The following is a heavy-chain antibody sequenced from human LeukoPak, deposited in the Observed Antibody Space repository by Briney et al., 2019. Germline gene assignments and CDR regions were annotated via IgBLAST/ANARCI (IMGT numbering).Heavy chain of an antibody. Sequence: PSETLSLTCTVSGGSISSYYWSWIRQPAGKGLEWIGRIYTSGSTNYNPSLKSRVTMSVDTSKNQFSLKLSSVTAADMAVYYCARDGPMVYYYYYMDVWGKGTTVTVSS. CDR2: IYTSGST. CDR3: ARDGPMVYYYYYMDV. V-gene: IGHV4-4*07. D-gene: IGHD4/OR15-4a*01. J-gene: IGHJ6*03. CDR1: GGSISSYY.